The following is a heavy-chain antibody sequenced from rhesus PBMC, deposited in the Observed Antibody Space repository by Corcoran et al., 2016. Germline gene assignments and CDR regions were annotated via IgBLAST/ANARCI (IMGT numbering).Heavy chain of an antibody. CDR1: GGSVSSSNW. V-gene: IGHV4-57*01. D-gene: IGHD3-3*01. Sequence: QLQLQESGPGLVKPSETLSLTCAVSGGSVSSSNWWSWIRPPPGKGLEWIGRIAGSGGSTSYNPSLTSRVTIATDTSKNQFSLKGSSVTAADTAVYYCARSPVLQYLDWLLSAVDEYGLDSWGQGVVVTVSS. J-gene: IGHJ6*01. CDR3: ARSPVLQYLDWLLSAVDEYGLDS. CDR2: IAGSGGST.